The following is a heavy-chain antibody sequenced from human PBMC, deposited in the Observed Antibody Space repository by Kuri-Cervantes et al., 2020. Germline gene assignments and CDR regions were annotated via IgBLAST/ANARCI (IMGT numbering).Heavy chain of an antibody. D-gene: IGHD3-22*01. CDR2: INTNTGNP. V-gene: IGHV7-4-1*02. CDR1: GYTFTSYA. Sequence: ASVKVSCKASGYTFTSYAMNWVRQAPGQGLEWMGWINTNTGNPTYAQGFTGRFVFSLDTSVSTAYLQISGLKAEDTAVYYCARVYYDSSGYYKKYNWFDPWGQGTLVTVSS. J-gene: IGHJ5*02. CDR3: ARVYYDSSGYYKKYNWFDP.